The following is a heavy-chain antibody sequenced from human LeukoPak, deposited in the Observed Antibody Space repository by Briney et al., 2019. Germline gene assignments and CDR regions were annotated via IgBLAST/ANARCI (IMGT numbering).Heavy chain of an antibody. V-gene: IGHV3-7*01. CDR3: AREAPPHDTSDYDF. Sequence: GRSLRLSCAASGFTFDDYAMHWVRQSPGKALEWVANIKQDGSTKNYVDSVKGRFTISRDNAGDFLYLQMNSLRPEDSGVYFCAREAPPHDTSDYDFWGQGTLVTVSS. CDR2: IKQDGSTK. J-gene: IGHJ4*02. CDR1: GFTFDDYA. D-gene: IGHD3-22*01.